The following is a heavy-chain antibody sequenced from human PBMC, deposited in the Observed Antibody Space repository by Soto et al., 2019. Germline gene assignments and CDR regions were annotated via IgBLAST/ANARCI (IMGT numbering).Heavy chain of an antibody. V-gene: IGHV4-39*01. Sequence: SETLSLTCTASGATISIHSYYWTWHRQPPGKGLDWIGSSYYSGTTYFNPSLKSRATISVDTSKNQFSLRLTSVTAADTAIYYCTARYTGKDYYFDPWGPGALVTVSS. J-gene: IGHJ4*02. CDR2: SYYSGTT. CDR1: GATISIHSYY. CDR3: TARYTGKDYYFDP. D-gene: IGHD3-10*01.